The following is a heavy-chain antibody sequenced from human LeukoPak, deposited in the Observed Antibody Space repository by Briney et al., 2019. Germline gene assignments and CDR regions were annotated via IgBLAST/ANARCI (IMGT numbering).Heavy chain of an antibody. J-gene: IGHJ6*02. CDR3: ARATQYSSSWSSMDV. CDR1: VYTFTGYY. V-gene: IGHV1-2*02. CDR2: INPNSGGT. D-gene: IGHD6-13*01. Sequence: ASVKVSCKASVYTFTGYYMHWVRQAPGQGLEWMGWINPNSGGTNYAQKFQGRVTMTRDTSISTAYMELSRLRSDDTAVYYCARATQYSSSWSSMDVWGQGTTVTVSS.